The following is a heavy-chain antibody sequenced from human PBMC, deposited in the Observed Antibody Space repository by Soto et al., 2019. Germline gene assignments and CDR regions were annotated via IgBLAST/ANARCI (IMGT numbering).Heavy chain of an antibody. CDR2: IYYTGSA. CDR3: ARPFPAVRGATSSFDP. V-gene: IGHV4-39*01. J-gene: IGHJ5*02. D-gene: IGHD2-15*01. Sequence: PSETLSLTCTFSGGSISSSSYYWGWIRQSPGKGLDWIGNIYYTGSAYYNPSLTSRVTISLDTSRNQFSLKLNSVTAADTAVYYCARPFPAVRGATSSFDPWGQGTLVTVSS. CDR1: GGSISSSSYY.